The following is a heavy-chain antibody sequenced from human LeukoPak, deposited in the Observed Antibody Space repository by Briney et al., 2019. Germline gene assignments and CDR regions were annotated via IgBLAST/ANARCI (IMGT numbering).Heavy chain of an antibody. CDR2: INHSGST. D-gene: IGHD1-26*01. V-gene: IGHV4-34*01. CDR3: ARQGGTNYWFDP. Sequence: PSETLSLTCAVYGGSFSGYYWSWIRQPPGKGLEWIGEINHSGSTNYNPSLKSRVTISVDTSKNHFSLKLSSVTAADTAMYYCARQGGTNYWFDPWGQGTLVTVSS. J-gene: IGHJ5*02. CDR1: GGSFSGYY.